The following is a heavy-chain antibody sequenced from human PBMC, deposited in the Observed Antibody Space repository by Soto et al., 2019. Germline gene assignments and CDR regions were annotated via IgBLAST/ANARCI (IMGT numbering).Heavy chain of an antibody. CDR3: ASRYYGDIPIDY. CDR1: GGSISSSSYY. D-gene: IGHD4-17*01. CDR2: IYYSGST. Sequence: QLQLQESGPGLVKPSETLSLTCTVSGGSISSSSYYWGWIRQPPGKGLEWIGSIYYSGSTYYNPSLKSRVTISVDTSKNEFSLKLSSVSAADTAVYYCASRYYGDIPIDYWGQGTLVTVSS. V-gene: IGHV4-39*01. J-gene: IGHJ4*02.